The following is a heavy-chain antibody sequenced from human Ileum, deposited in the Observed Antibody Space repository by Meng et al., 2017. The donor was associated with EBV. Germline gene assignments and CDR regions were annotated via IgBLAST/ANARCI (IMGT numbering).Heavy chain of an antibody. Sequence: VQLVDAGGGVVPPGKSLRPSCAASGFTFGNFAMHWGRQAPGQGLECVALISYQGSDKLYADSVKGRFTISRDNSRNMLYLDMNSLRNEDTAVYYCAKERRGFYAESWGQGTLVTVSS. V-gene: IGHV3-30*18. CDR2: ISYQGSDK. D-gene: IGHD3-10*01. J-gene: IGHJ5*02. CDR3: AKERRGFYAES. CDR1: GFTFGNFA.